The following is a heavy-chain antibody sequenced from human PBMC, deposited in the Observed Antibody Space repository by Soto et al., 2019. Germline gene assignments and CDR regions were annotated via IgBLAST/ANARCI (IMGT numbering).Heavy chain of an antibody. J-gene: IGHJ6*02. CDR3: ASSKDYGGTFYYYYGMDV. V-gene: IGHV5-51*01. CDR2: NYPGDSDT. Sequence: PGESLKISCKGSGYSFTSYWIGWVRQMPGKGREWMGINYPGDSDTRYSPSFQGQVTISADKSISTAYLQWSSLKASDTAMYYCASSKDYGGTFYYYYGMDVWGQGTTVTVSS. CDR1: GYSFTSYW. D-gene: IGHD4-17*01.